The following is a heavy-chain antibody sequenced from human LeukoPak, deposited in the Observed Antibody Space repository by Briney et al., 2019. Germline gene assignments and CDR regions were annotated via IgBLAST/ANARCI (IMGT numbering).Heavy chain of an antibody. CDR3: ARGALGYCSGGSCYNDY. D-gene: IGHD2-15*01. Sequence: GSLRLSCAASGFTFSSYAMHWVRQAPGKGLERVAVISYDGGNKYYADSVKGRFTISRDNSKNTLYLQMNSLRAEDTAVYYCARGALGYCSGGSCYNDYWGQGTLVTVSS. J-gene: IGHJ4*02. CDR2: ISYDGGNK. V-gene: IGHV3-30*04. CDR1: GFTFSSYA.